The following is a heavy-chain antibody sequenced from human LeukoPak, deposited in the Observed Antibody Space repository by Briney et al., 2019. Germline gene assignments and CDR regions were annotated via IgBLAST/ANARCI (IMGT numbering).Heavy chain of an antibody. CDR1: GGSISSHY. J-gene: IGHJ4*02. CDR2: IYYSGST. D-gene: IGHD3-22*01. V-gene: IGHV4-59*11. Sequence: PSETLSLTCTVSGGSISSHYWSWIRQPPGKGLEWIGYIYYSGSTNYNPSLKSRVTISVDTSKNQFSPKLSSVTAADTAVYYCARVGGVAPYYYDSSGYNYFDYWGQGTLVTVSS. CDR3: ARVGGVAPYYYDSSGYNYFDY.